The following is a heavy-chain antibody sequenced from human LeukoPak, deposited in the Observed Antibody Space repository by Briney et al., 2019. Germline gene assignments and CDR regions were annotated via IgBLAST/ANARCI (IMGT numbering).Heavy chain of an antibody. CDR2: INPNSGGT. CDR1: GYTFTGYY. J-gene: IGHJ4*02. V-gene: IGHV1-2*02. Sequence: ASVKVSCKASGYTFTGYYMHWVRQAPGQGLEWMGWINPNSGGTNYAQKLQGRVTMTRDTSISTAYMELSRLRSDDTAVYYCASTRTSGSYSPFDYWGQGTLVTVSS. CDR3: ASTRTSGSYSPFDY. D-gene: IGHD1-26*01.